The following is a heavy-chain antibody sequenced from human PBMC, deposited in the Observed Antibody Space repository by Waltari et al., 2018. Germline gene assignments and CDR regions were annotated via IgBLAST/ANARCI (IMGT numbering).Heavy chain of an antibody. V-gene: IGHV3-53*01. J-gene: IGHJ6*02. CDR3: ARVVASIYGMDV. CDR1: GFTVSSNY. D-gene: IGHD2-15*01. CDR2: IYSGGRT. Sequence: EVQLVESGGGLIQPGGSLRLSCPASGFTVSSNYMSWVRQAPGKGLEWGSVIYSGGRTYYADSVKGRFTISRDNAKNTLYLQMNSLRAEDTAVYYCARVVASIYGMDVWGQGTTVTVSS.